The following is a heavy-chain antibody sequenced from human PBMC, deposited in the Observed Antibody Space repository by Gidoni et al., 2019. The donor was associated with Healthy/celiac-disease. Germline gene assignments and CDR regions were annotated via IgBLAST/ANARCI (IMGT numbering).Heavy chain of an antibody. CDR1: GGSISSSNW. CDR2: IYHSGST. J-gene: IGHJ4*02. V-gene: IGHV4-4*02. CDR3: ARRGYSYGKDFDY. D-gene: IGHD5-18*01. Sequence: QVQLQESGPALVKPSGILSLTCAVSGGSISSSNWWSWVRQPPGKGLEWIGEIYHSGSTNYNPSRKSRVTISVDKSKNQFSLKLSSVTAADTAVYYCARRGYSYGKDFDYWGQGTLVTVSS.